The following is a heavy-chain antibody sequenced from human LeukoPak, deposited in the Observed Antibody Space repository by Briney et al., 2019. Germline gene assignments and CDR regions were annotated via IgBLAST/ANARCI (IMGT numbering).Heavy chain of an antibody. D-gene: IGHD2-15*01. J-gene: IGHJ4*02. CDR1: GFTFDDYA. V-gene: IGHV3-43*02. Sequence: GGSLRLSCAASGFTFDDYAMHWVRQAPGKDPEWVSLISGDGGSTYYADSVKGRFTISRDNSKNSLYLQMNSLRTEDTALYYCAKDRQWYCSGGSCYGDYWGQGTLVTVSS. CDR3: AKDRQWYCSGGSCYGDY. CDR2: ISGDGGST.